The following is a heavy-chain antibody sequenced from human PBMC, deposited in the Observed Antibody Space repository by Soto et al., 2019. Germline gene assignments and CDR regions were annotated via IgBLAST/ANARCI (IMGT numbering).Heavy chain of an antibody. CDR1: GFTFSDYY. CDR2: ISHSGTST. V-gene: IGHV3-11*01. D-gene: IGHD2-2*02. CDR3: ARDRRPSQYLGMAV. Sequence: QKHLEASGGDWVKPGESLRLSCAASGFTFSDYYMSWFRQAPGKGPEWISYISHSGTSTYYADSVNGRFTISRDNAKSALYLQMNNLRVEDTAVYYCARDRRPSQYLGMAVWGQGTTVTVSS. J-gene: IGHJ6*02.